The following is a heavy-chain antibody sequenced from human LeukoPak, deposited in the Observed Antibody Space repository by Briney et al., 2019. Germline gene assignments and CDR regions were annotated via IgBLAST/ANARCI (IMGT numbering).Heavy chain of an antibody. V-gene: IGHV3-21*01. D-gene: IGHD1-26*01. J-gene: IGHJ5*02. Sequence: GGSLRLSCAASGFTFSSYSMNWVRQAPGKGLEWVSSISSSSSYIYYADSVKGRFTISRDNAKNSLYLQMNSLRAEDTAVYYCARGGSHNWFDPWGQGTLVTVSS. CDR1: GFTFSSYS. CDR3: ARGGSHNWFDP. CDR2: ISSSSSYI.